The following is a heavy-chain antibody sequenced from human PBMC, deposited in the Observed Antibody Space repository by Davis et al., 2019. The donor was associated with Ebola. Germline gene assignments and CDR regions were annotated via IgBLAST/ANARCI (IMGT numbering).Heavy chain of an antibody. Sequence: GESLKISCEGSGYTFSMYWITWVRQMPGKGLEWMGWIDPSDSKTNYSPAFQGHVTFSVDKSISTAYLQWNSLKASDTAMYYCARHHGLSGYSYAYWGQGSLVTVS. CDR2: IDPSDSKT. D-gene: IGHD5-18*01. J-gene: IGHJ4*02. CDR1: GYTFSMYW. V-gene: IGHV5-10-1*01. CDR3: ARHHGLSGYSYAY.